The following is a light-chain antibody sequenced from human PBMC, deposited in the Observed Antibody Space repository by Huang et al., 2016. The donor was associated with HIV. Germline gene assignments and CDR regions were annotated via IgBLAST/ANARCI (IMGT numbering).Light chain of an antibody. CDR2: GAS. Sequence: EIVMTQSPATLSVSPGERATLSCRASQSVNNNFAWYQQKPGQAPRRLIYGASTRATDIPAKFSGSGSGTEFTLTINSLQSEDSAVYYCQQYDNWPETFGQGTKLEIK. J-gene: IGKJ2*01. CDR1: QSVNNN. V-gene: IGKV3-15*01. CDR3: QQYDNWPET.